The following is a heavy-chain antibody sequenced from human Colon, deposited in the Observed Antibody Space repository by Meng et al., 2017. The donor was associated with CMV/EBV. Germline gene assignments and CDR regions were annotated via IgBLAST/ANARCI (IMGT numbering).Heavy chain of an antibody. V-gene: IGHV3-11*01. CDR1: GFTFNDYS. Sequence: GESLNISCAASGFTFNDYSMSWIRQAPGKGLEWISYISSNGRTIYYADSVRGRFTISRDNARNSLFLQMNTLSADDTAVYYCVRTPAAATGWFDPWGQGTLVTVSS. CDR2: ISSNGRTI. D-gene: IGHD6-13*01. J-gene: IGHJ5*02. CDR3: VRTPAAATGWFDP.